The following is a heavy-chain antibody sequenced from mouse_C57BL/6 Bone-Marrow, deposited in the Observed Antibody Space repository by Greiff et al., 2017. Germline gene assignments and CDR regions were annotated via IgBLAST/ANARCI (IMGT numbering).Heavy chain of an antibody. CDR1: GYTFTSYW. V-gene: IGHV1-55*01. Sequence: VQLQQPGAELVKPGASVKMSCKASGYTFTSYWITWVKQRPGQGLEWIGDIYPGSGSTNYNEKFKSKDTLTVDTSSSTAYMQLRSLTSEDSAVYNCAIRWLLPYYDAMDYWGQGTSVTVSS. J-gene: IGHJ4*01. CDR3: AIRWLLPYYDAMDY. CDR2: IYPGSGST. D-gene: IGHD2-3*01.